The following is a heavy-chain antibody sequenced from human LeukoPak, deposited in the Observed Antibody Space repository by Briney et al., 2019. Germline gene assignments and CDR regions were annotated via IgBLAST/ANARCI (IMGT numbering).Heavy chain of an antibody. CDR1: GGSISSTHW. CDR3: ARGRYCSGGSCYSRWFDP. V-gene: IGHV4-4*02. Sequence: PSGTLSLTCAVSGGSISSTHWWSWVRQPPGKGLEWIGEIYHSGSTNYNLSLKSRVTISVDTSKNQFSLKLSSVTAADTAVYYCARGRYCSGGSCYSRWFDPWGQGTLVTVSS. D-gene: IGHD2-15*01. CDR2: IYHSGST. J-gene: IGHJ5*02.